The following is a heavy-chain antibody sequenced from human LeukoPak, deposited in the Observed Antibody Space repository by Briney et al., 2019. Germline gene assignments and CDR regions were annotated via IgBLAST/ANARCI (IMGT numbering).Heavy chain of an antibody. D-gene: IGHD6-13*01. J-gene: IGHJ6*03. Sequence: ASVKVSCKASGFTFTGYYMHWVRQAPGQGLEWMGWINPNSGGTNYAQKFQGRVTMTRDTSISTAYMELRRLRSDDTAVYYCARDPRGSSSWNYYYYMDVWGKGTTVTVSS. CDR2: INPNSGGT. V-gene: IGHV1-2*02. CDR1: GFTFTGYY. CDR3: ARDPRGSSSWNYYYYMDV.